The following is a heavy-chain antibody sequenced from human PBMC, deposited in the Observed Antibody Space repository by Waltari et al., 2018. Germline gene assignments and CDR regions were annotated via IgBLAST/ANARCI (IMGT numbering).Heavy chain of an antibody. J-gene: IGHJ4*02. CDR2: IYYSGST. Sequence: QLQLQESGPGLVKPSETLSLTCTVSGGSISSSSYYWGWIRQPPGKGLEWIGSIYYSGSTYYNPSLKSRVTISVDTSKNQFSLKLSSVTAADTAVYYCASSLGYYDILTGYFYFDYWGQGTLVTVSS. V-gene: IGHV4-39*07. D-gene: IGHD3-9*01. CDR1: GGSISSSSYY. CDR3: ASSLGYYDILTGYFYFDY.